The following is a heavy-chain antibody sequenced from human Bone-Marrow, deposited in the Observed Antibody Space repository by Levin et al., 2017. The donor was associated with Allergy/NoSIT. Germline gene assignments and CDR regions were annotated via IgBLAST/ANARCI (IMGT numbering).Heavy chain of an antibody. D-gene: IGHD5-24*01. CDR3: ARFERNGQNYVDAMDV. CDR2: IYYSGTT. CDR1: GGSLSPNY. V-gene: IGHV4-59*01. J-gene: IGHJ6*02. Sequence: PSETLSLTCTVSGGSLSPNYWSWIRQPPGKGLEWIGHIYYSGTTNYNPSLKSRVTISVDTTKNQFSLTLTSVTAADTAVYFCARFERNGQNYVDAMDVWGQGTTVTVSS.